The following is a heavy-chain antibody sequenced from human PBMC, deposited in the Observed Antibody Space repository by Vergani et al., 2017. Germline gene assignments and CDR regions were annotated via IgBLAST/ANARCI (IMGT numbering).Heavy chain of an antibody. CDR1: GFSFSSYS. CDR2: ISGSSSYV. J-gene: IGHJ4*02. D-gene: IGHD3-3*01. Sequence: EVHLVESGGGLVKPGGSLRLSCAASGFSFSSYSMNWVRQAPGKGLEWVASISGSSSYVFYRDSVEGRFTITRDNAKKSVYLQMNSLRAEDTAMYFCAGGLLDLSHIRGSPPSYWGQGTQVTVSS. V-gene: IGHV3-21*01. CDR3: AGGLLDLSHIRGSPPSY.